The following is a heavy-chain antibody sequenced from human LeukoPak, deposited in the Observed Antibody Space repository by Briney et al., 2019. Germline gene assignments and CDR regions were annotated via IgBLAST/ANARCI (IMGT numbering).Heavy chain of an antibody. CDR2: IDYRGST. J-gene: IGHJ3*02. Sequence: PSETLSLTCTVSGDSISTYYWSWIRKPPGKGLERIAYIDYRGSTTYNPSLRSRVTISVDTSRNQISLKLYSVTAADTAVYYCARSRSGYSYDHAAFEIWGQGTMVTVSS. D-gene: IGHD5-18*01. CDR1: GDSISTYY. V-gene: IGHV4-59*01. CDR3: ARSRSGYSYDHAAFEI.